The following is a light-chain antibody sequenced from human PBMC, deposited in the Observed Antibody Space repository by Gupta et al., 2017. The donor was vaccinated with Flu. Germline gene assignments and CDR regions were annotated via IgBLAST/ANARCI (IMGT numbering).Light chain of an antibody. J-gene: IGKJ5*01. Sequence: DIVLNQSPDSLAVSLGERATINCKSSRSVLNTSNNKNCLSWYQHKAGQPPKLLIHWASTRESGVPDRFSGSGSGTDFTLTISSLQAEDVAVYYCQQHYSTPQITFGQGTRLDIK. V-gene: IGKV4-1*01. CDR1: RSVLNTSNNKNC. CDR2: WAS. CDR3: QQHYSTPQIT.